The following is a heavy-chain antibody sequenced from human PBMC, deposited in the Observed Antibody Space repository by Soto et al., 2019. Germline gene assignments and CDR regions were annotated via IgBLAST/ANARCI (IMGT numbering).Heavy chain of an antibody. Sequence: PGGSLRLSCAASGFTFSSYSMNWVRQAPGKGLEWVSSIGSSSSYIYYADSVKGRFTISRDNAKNSLYLQMNSLRAEDTAVYYCACTQAQLRFLAGNWFDPWGQGTLVTVSS. CDR1: GFTFSSYS. J-gene: IGHJ5*02. V-gene: IGHV3-21*01. CDR3: ACTQAQLRFLAGNWFDP. CDR2: IGSSSSYI. D-gene: IGHD3-3*01.